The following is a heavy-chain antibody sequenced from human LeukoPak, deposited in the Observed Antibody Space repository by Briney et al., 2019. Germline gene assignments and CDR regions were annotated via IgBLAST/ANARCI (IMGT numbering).Heavy chain of an antibody. CDR1: GDSVSSNNAA. D-gene: IGHD3-16*01. CDR2: TYYRSQWYT. J-gene: IGHJ4*02. CDR3: SRDQGALNS. Sequence: SQTLSLTCAVSGDSVSSNNAAWNWIRQSPPRGLEWLGRTYYRSQWYTDYAPSVKSRITINPDTSKNQFSLQLNSVTPEDTAVYYCSRDQGALNSWGQGSLVTVSS. V-gene: IGHV6-1*01.